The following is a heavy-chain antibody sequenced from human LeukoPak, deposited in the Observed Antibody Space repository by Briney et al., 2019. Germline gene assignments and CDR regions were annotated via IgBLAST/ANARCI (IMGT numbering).Heavy chain of an antibody. V-gene: IGHV4-34*01. J-gene: IGHJ5*02. CDR2: INHSGST. CDR1: GGSFSGYY. Sequence: SETLSLTCAVYGGSFSGYYWSWIRQPPGKGLEWIGEINHSGSTNYNPSLKSRVTIPVDTSKNQFSLNLSSVTAADTAVYYCARGRLLWFGELLEYNWFDPWGQGTLVTVSS. CDR3: ARGRLLWFGELLEYNWFDP. D-gene: IGHD3-10*01.